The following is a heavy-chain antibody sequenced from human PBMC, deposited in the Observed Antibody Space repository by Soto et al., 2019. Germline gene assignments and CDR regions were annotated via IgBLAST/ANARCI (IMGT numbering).Heavy chain of an antibody. Sequence: GGSLRLSCAASGFTFSSYAMSWVRQAPGKGLEWVSAISGSGGSTYYADSVKGRFTISRDNSKNTLYLQMNSLRAEDTAVYYCAKDSLYDVDIVATINVDYWGQGTLVTVSS. D-gene: IGHD5-12*01. CDR1: GFTFSSYA. CDR2: ISGSGGST. V-gene: IGHV3-23*01. CDR3: AKDSLYDVDIVATINVDY. J-gene: IGHJ4*02.